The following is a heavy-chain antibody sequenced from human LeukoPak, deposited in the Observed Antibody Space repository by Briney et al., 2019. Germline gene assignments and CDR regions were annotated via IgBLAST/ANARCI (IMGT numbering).Heavy chain of an antibody. CDR3: AKDWSINVEMATSGDC. CDR2: IRHDGSNK. D-gene: IGHD5-24*01. CDR1: GFTFRRYG. V-gene: IGHV3-30*02. Sequence: GGSLRLSCAASGFTFRRYGMHWVRQAPGKGLEWVAFIRHDGSNKYYGDSVKGRFTISRDNSKNTLYLLMNSLRADDTAVYYCAKDWSINVEMATSGDCWGQGTLVTVSS. J-gene: IGHJ4*02.